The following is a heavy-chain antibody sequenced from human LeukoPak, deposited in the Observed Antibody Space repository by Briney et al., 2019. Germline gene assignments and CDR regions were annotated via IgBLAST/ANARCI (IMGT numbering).Heavy chain of an antibody. CDR3: AKDFYQQLVQGYYFDY. J-gene: IGHJ4*02. V-gene: IGHV3-33*06. CDR1: GFTFSSYG. D-gene: IGHD6-6*01. Sequence: GRSLRLSCAASGFTFSSYGMHWVRQAPGKGLEWVAVIWYDGSNKYYADSVKGRFTISRDNSKNTLYLQMSSLRAEDTAVYYCAKDFYQQLVQGYYFDYWGQGTLVAVSS. CDR2: IWYDGSNK.